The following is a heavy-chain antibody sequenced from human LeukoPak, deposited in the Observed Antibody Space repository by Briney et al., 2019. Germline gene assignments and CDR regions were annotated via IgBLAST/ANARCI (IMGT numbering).Heavy chain of an antibody. Sequence: PSETLSLTCTVSGGSVSSGSYYWSWIRQPPGKGLEWIGYIYYSGSTDYNPSLKSRVTISVDTSKNQFSLKLSSVTAADTAVYYCSAHDLYYDSSGYYGGGFDYWGQGTLVTVSS. CDR2: IYYSGST. CDR3: SAHDLYYDSSGYYGGGFDY. V-gene: IGHV4-61*01. D-gene: IGHD3-22*01. CDR1: GGSVSSGSYY. J-gene: IGHJ4*02.